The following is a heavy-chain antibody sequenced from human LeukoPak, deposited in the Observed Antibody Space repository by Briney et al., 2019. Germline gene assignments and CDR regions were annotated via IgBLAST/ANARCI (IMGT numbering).Heavy chain of an antibody. CDR1: GFTFSSYG. D-gene: IGHD5-24*01. Sequence: QPGRSLRLSCAASGFTFSSYGMHWVRQAPGKGLEWVTFISYDGTDKYYADSVKGRFTISRDKSKSTLYLQMNSLRADDTAIYYCARVYNSYYFDYWGQGTLVTVSS. J-gene: IGHJ4*02. V-gene: IGHV3-30*19. CDR3: ARVYNSYYFDY. CDR2: ISYDGTDK.